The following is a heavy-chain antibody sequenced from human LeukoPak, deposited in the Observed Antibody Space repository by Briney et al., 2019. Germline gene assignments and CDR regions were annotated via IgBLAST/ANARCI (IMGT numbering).Heavy chain of an antibody. Sequence: GGALKISFEGSGFPFSSYAMSWVRQAPGKGVGWVSAINCSGGSTYYTDSVKGRFTISRDNSKNTLYLQMNSLRAEDTAVYYCAKSGEMSVVVVAAYYGMDVWGKGTTVTVSS. D-gene: IGHD2-15*01. CDR1: GFPFSSYA. J-gene: IGHJ6*04. CDR3: AKSGEMSVVVVAAYYGMDV. V-gene: IGHV3-23*01. CDR2: INCSGGST.